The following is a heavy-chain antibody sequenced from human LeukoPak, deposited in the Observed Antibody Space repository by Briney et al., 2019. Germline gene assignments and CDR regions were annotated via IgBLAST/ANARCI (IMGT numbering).Heavy chain of an antibody. D-gene: IGHD5-18*01. CDR3: ARGGRNSYGYFDY. J-gene: IGHJ4*02. Sequence: SQTLSLTCTVSGGSISSGGYYWSWIRQPPGKGLEWIGYIYHSGSTYYNPSLKSRVTISVDRSKNQFSLKLSSVTAADTAVYYCARGGRNSYGYFDYWGQGTLVTVSS. V-gene: IGHV4-30-2*01. CDR2: IYHSGST. CDR1: GGSISSGGYY.